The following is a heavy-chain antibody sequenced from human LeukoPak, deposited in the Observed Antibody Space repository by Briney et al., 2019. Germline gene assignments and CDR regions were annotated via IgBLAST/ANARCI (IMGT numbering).Heavy chain of an antibody. V-gene: IGHV4-30-4*07. CDR2: IYYTGDT. D-gene: IGHD1-20*01. CDR3: ARDEVTGAFDY. J-gene: IGHJ4*02. Sequence: NPSETLSLTGAVSGGFISSAGYSYSWIRQPPGKGLEWIGYIYYTGDTYYNPSLRSRVTISADKSKNQFSLNLTSVTAADTAVYYCARDEVTGAFDYWGQGILVTVSS. CDR1: GGFISSAGYS.